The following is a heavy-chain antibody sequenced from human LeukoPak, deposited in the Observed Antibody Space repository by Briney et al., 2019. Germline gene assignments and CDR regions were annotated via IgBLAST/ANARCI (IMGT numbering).Heavy chain of an antibody. V-gene: IGHV4-34*01. D-gene: IGHD1-26*01. CDR1: GGSISSYY. CDR2: INHSGST. Sequence: TSETLSLTCTVSGGSISSYYWSWIRQPPGKGLEWIGEINHSGSTNYNPSLKSRVTISVDTSKNQFSLKLSSVTAADTAVYYCASGNSGSYLIPAPSFDYWGQGTLVTVSS. CDR3: ASGNSGSYLIPAPSFDY. J-gene: IGHJ4*02.